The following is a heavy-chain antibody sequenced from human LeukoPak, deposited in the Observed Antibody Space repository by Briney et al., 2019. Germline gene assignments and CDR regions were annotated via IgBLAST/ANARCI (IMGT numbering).Heavy chain of an antibody. CDR1: GVSISSYY. D-gene: IGHD6-19*01. CDR3: ARHEEGSGWYRSYIDL. CDR2: ISTSGST. Sequence: PSETLSLTCTVSGVSISSYYCSWLRQPPGKGLEWIGYISTSGSTDYSPSLKSRVTMSKDTSKNQFSLNLSSVTAADTAVYYCARHEEGSGWYRSYIDLWGRGTLVIVSS. J-gene: IGHJ2*01. V-gene: IGHV4-4*09.